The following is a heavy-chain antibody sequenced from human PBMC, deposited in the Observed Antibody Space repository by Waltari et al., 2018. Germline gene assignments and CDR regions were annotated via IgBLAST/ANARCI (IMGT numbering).Heavy chain of an antibody. D-gene: IGHD2-2*03. J-gene: IGHJ5*02. CDR3: ARDLLDIGGSRFDP. CDR1: GFTFSRYS. CDR2: ISSSSSYI. Sequence: EVQLVESGGGLVKPGGSLRRSCAASGFTFSRYSMNWLRQAPGKGLEWVSSISSSSSYIYYADSVKGRFTISRDNAKNSLYLQMNSLRAEDTAVYYCARDLLDIGGSRFDPWGQGTLVTVSS. V-gene: IGHV3-21*01.